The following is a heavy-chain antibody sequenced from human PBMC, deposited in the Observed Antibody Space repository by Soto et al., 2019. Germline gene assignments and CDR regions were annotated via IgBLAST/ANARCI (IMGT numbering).Heavy chain of an antibody. CDR3: ARDDCCSGGSCTSCAFDI. J-gene: IGHJ3*02. CDR1: GCTFSSYT. CDR2: IIPRVGIV. D-gene: IGHD2-15*01. Sequence: QVQLVQSGAEVKKPGSSVKVSCKASGCTFSSYTISWVRQAPGQGLEWMGRIIPRVGIVNYAQKFQGRVTITADKSTSKAYMELRSLRTEDTAVYYCARDDCCSGGSCTSCAFDIWGQGTMVTVSS. V-gene: IGHV1-69*08.